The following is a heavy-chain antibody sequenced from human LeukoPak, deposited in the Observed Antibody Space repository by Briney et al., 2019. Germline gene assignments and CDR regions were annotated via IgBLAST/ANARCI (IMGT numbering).Heavy chain of an antibody. V-gene: IGHV3-74*01. CDR1: GFTFSNDW. J-gene: IGHJ4*02. Sequence: GGSLRLSCAASGFTFSNDWIQWVRQAPGKGLVWGSRIHGDATTTHYADSVKGRFTISRDNAKNTVYLQMNSLRGEDTAVYYCAVDSRGTSSQGYWGQGTLVTVSS. CDR3: AVDSRGTSSQGY. CDR2: IHGDATTT. D-gene: IGHD6-6*01.